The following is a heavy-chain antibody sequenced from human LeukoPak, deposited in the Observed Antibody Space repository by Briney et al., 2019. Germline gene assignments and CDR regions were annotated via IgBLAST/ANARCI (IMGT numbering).Heavy chain of an antibody. CDR2: ISSSSDYT. V-gene: IGHV3-11*05. D-gene: IGHD1-26*01. J-gene: IGHJ4*02. Sequence: GGSLRLSCAASGFTFSDYYMTWIRQAPGKGLECVSYISSSSDYTNYPDSVKGRFTISRDNAKNSLYLQMNSQRAEDTAVYYCARVKVGTTNRFDYWGQGTLVTVSS. CDR3: ARVKVGTTNRFDY. CDR1: GFTFSDYY.